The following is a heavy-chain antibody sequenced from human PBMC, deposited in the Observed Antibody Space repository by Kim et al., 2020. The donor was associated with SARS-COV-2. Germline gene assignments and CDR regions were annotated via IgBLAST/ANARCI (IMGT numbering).Heavy chain of an antibody. CDR1: GGSISSGGYY. CDR3: ARENPTRDGDYFDY. Sequence: SETLSLTCTVSGGSISSGGYYWSWIRQHPGKGLEWIGYIYYSGSTYYNPSLKSRVTISVDTSKNQFSLKLSSVTAADTAVYYCARENPTRDGDYFDYWGQGTLVTVSS. J-gene: IGHJ4*02. V-gene: IGHV4-31*03. D-gene: IGHD4-17*01. CDR2: IYYSGST.